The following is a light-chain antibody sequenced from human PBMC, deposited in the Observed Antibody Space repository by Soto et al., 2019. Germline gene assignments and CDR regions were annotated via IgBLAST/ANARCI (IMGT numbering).Light chain of an antibody. Sequence: QSALTQPASVSGSPGQSXTISCTXTSXDVGGYNYVSWYQQHPGKAPKLMIYDVSNRPSGVSNRFSGSKSGNTASLTISGLQAEDEADYYCSSYTSSSKGVFGGGTKVTVL. V-gene: IGLV2-14*01. J-gene: IGLJ2*01. CDR1: SXDVGGYNY. CDR3: SSYTSSSKGV. CDR2: DVS.